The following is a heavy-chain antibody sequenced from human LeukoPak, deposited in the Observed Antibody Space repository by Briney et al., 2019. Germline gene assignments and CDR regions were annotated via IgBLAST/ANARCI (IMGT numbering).Heavy chain of an antibody. J-gene: IGHJ4*02. CDR3: ARESYYDPRHADY. V-gene: IGHV4-34*01. D-gene: IGHD3-22*01. CDR2: INHSGST. CDR1: GGSFSGYY. Sequence: SETLSLTCAVYGGSFSGYYWSWIRQPPGKGLEWIGEINHSGSTNYNPSLKSRVTISVDTSKNQFSLKLSSVTAADTAVYYCARESYYDPRHADYWGQGTLVTVSS.